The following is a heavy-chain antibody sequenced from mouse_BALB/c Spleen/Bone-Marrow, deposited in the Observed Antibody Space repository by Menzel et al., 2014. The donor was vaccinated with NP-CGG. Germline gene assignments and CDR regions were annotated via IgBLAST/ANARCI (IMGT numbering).Heavy chain of an antibody. CDR2: INPYNGVI. CDR3: ARFYYGSNYAMDY. D-gene: IGHD1-1*01. J-gene: IGHJ4*01. Sequence: VQLKQSGPELVQPGASMKISCKASGYSFTGYTMNWVKQSHGKNPEWIGLINPYNGVINYNQKFKGKATFTVDKSSSTAYMELLSLTSEDSAVYYCARFYYGSNYAMDYWGQGTSVTVSS. V-gene: IGHV1-18*01. CDR1: GYSFTGYT.